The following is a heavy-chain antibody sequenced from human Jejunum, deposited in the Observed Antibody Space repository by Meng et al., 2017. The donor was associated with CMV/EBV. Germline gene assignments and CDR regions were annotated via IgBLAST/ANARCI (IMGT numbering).Heavy chain of an antibody. CDR3: ARLMYYYGSGTPYYFDY. Sequence: TNSLGGWIRRPPGKGLGWIGNISYSGSTDYHQSLKSRVTTSVDTSTNQLSLKLSSVTAADTAIYYCARLMYYYGSGTPYYFDYWGQGTPVTVSS. J-gene: IGHJ4*02. V-gene: IGHV4-39*07. D-gene: IGHD3-10*01. CDR2: ISYSGST. CDR1: TNSL.